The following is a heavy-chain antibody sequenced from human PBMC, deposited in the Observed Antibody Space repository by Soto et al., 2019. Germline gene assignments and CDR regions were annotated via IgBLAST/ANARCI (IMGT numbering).Heavy chain of an antibody. CDR2: INHSGST. D-gene: IGHD1-26*01. J-gene: IGHJ6*02. CDR3: ARMRELRRSYYYYGMDV. V-gene: IGHV4-34*01. CDR1: GGSFGGYY. Sequence: QVQLQQWGAGLLKPSETLSLTCAVYGGSFGGYYWSWIRQPPGKGLEWIGEINHSGSTNYNPSLKSRVTISVDTSKNQFSLKLSSVTAADTAVYYCARMRELRRSYYYYGMDVWGQGTTVTVSS.